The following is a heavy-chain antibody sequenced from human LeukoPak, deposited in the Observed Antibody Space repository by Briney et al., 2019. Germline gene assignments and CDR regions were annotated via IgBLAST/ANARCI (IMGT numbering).Heavy chain of an antibody. Sequence: PGGSLRLSCAASGFTFSSYWMHWVRQAPGKGLVWVSRINSDGRSTTYADSVKGRFTISRDNAKNTLFLQLHNLRVEDTALYYCARDLHYYVAMDVWGQGTTVTVSS. CDR2: INSDGRST. V-gene: IGHV3-74*01. J-gene: IGHJ6*02. CDR3: ARDLHYYVAMDV. D-gene: IGHD3-10*02. CDR1: GFTFSSYW.